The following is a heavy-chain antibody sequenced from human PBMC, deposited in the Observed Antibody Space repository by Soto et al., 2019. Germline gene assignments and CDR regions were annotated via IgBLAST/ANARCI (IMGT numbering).Heavy chain of an antibody. V-gene: IGHV6-1*01. D-gene: IGHD6-13*01. Sequence: SETPLLTCAISCDSASSNNATWNCIRQPPSRRLEWLGRTYYRTKWCNDYAVSVKSRITINPDTSENQFSLQLNSVTPEDTAVYYCARARVDLAGYSSSGTGLGSKGFDVWGQGTPVT. CDR3: ARARVDLAGYSSSGTGLGSKGFDV. CDR1: CDSASSNNAT. CDR2: TYYRTKWCN. J-gene: IGHJ5*02.